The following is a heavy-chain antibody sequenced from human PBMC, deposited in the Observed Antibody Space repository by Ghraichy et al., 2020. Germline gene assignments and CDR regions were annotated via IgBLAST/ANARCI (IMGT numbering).Heavy chain of an antibody. V-gene: IGHV3-23*01. CDR2: ISGSGGST. Sequence: GESLNISCAASGFTFSSYAMSWVRQAPGKGLEWVSAISGSGGSTYYADSVKGRFTISRDNSKKTLYLQMNSLRAEDTAVYYCAKLYNQWFGYSDGEGIAVAETGWFDPWGQGTLVTVSS. CDR3: AKLYNQWFGYSDGEGIAVAETGWFDP. CDR1: GFTFSSYA. D-gene: IGHD6-19*01. J-gene: IGHJ5*02.